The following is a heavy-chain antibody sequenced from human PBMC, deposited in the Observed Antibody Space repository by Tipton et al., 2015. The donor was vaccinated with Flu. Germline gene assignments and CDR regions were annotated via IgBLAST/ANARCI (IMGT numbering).Heavy chain of an antibody. CDR3: ARGDYDSSTRYNTLYDS. CDR2: VYNSGGP. J-gene: IGHJ4*02. Sequence: GLVKPSETLSLTCTDPGGLYSGYYWNWIRQAPGKGLGWIGYVYNSGGPHYNPSLRSQDTISVDTSKSQLSLNLESVTAADTAVYYCARGDYDSSTRYNTLYDSWGPGTLVTVSS. CDR1: GGLYSGYY. V-gene: IGHV4-59*01. D-gene: IGHD3-3*01.